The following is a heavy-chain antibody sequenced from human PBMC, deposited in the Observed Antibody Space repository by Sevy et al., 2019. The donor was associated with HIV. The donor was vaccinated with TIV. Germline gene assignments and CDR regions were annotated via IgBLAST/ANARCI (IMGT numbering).Heavy chain of an antibody. V-gene: IGHV3-21*01. D-gene: IGHD5-18*01. CDR2: ISSSSSYI. CDR3: ARDRGYSYGPSCYFDY. CDR1: GFTLSSYS. Sequence: GGSLRLSCAASGFTLSSYSMNWVRQAPGKGLEWVSSISSSSSYIYYADSVKGRFTISRDNAKNSLYLQMNSLRAEDTAVYYCARDRGYSYGPSCYFDYWGQGTLVTVSS. J-gene: IGHJ4*02.